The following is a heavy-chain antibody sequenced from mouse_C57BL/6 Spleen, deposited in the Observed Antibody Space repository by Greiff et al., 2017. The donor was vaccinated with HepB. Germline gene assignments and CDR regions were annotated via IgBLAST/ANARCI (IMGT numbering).Heavy chain of an antibody. CDR3: AREGRGRGYFDV. V-gene: IGHV1-64*01. D-gene: IGHD3-3*01. CDR1: GYTFTSYW. Sequence: VQLQQPGAELVKPGASVKLSCKASGYTFTSYWMHWVKQRPGQGLEWIGMIHPNSGSTNYNEKFKSKATLTVDKSSSTAYMQLSSLTSEDSAVYYCAREGRGRGYFDVWGTGTTVTVSS. CDR2: IHPNSGST. J-gene: IGHJ1*03.